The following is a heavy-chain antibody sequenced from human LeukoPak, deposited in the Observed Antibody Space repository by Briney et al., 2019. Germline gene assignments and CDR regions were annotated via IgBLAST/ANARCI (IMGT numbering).Heavy chain of an antibody. D-gene: IGHD2/OR15-2a*01. J-gene: IGHJ6*04. CDR2: IHPSGIT. Sequence: SETLSLTCTVSGASINKDYWAWIRQPAGKGLEWVGRIHPSGITHQNPSLRGRVTMSIDASKNQFSLNLSSVTAADTAVYYCVRDEYRDVWGKGATVTVSS. CDR3: VRDEYRDV. CDR1: GASINKDY. V-gene: IGHV4-4*07.